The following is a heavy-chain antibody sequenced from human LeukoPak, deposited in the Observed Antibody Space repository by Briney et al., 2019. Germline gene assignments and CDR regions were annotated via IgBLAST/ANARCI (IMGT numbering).Heavy chain of an antibody. V-gene: IGHV1-69*04. CDR3: ARDDDRAREIDY. Sequence: VKVSCKASRGTFSKYAISWVRPAPGQGLEWMGRIIPILNITHYAQKFQGRVTIAADKSTSTAYMELSSLRSEDTAVYYCARDDDRAREIDYWGQGTLVTVSS. D-gene: IGHD3-22*01. CDR1: RGTFSKYA. CDR2: IIPILNIT. J-gene: IGHJ4*02.